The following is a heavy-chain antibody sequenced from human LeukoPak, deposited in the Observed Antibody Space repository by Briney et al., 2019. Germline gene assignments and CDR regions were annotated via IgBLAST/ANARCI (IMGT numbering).Heavy chain of an antibody. J-gene: IGHJ4*02. CDR2: IHPSDSYT. Sequence: GESLEISCKGSGYSFTSYWISWVRQVPGKGLEWIGRIHPSDSYTNYSPSFQGHVTISASKSISTAYLQWSSLKASDTAMYYCARGYYDSSGYYYRHFDYWGQGTVVTVS. CDR3: ARGYYDSSGYYYRHFDY. CDR1: GYSFTSYW. V-gene: IGHV5-10-1*01. D-gene: IGHD3-22*01.